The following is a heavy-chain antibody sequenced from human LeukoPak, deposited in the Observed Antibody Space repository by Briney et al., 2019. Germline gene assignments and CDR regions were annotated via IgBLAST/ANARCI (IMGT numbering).Heavy chain of an antibody. CDR3: ASWNEQLPFDY. Sequence: SETLSLTCTVSGYSISSGYYWGWIRQPPGKGLEWIGSIYHSGSTYYNPSLKSRVTISVDTSKNQFSLKLSSVTAADTAVYYCASWNEQLPFDYWGQGTLVTVSS. J-gene: IGHJ4*02. CDR2: IYHSGST. D-gene: IGHD6-13*01. V-gene: IGHV4-38-2*02. CDR1: GYSISSGYY.